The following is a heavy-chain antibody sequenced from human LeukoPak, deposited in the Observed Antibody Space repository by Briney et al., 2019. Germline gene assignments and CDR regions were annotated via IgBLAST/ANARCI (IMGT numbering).Heavy chain of an antibody. V-gene: IGHV4-4*02. Sequence: SETLSLTCAVSGGSINSNNWWSWVRQPPEKGLEWIGEIFHSGGTNYNPSLKSRVTISVDRSKNQFSLKLSSVTAADTAVYYCARRRDGSGSPYFDYWGQGTLVTVSS. CDR2: IFHSGGT. CDR1: GGSINSNNW. J-gene: IGHJ4*02. CDR3: ARRRDGSGSPYFDY. D-gene: IGHD3-10*01.